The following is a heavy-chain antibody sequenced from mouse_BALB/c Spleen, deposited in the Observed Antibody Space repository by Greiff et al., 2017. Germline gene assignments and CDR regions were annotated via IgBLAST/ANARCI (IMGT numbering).Heavy chain of an antibody. D-gene: IGHD3-1*01. V-gene: IGHV5-15*02. CDR2: ISNLAYSI. CDR3: ARDGGKLGLRKAMDY. Sequence: DVMLVESGGGLVQPGGSRKLSCAASGFTFSDYGMAWVRQAPGKGPEWVAFISNLAYSIYYADTVTGRFTISRANAKNTLYLEMSSLRSEDTAMYYCARDGGKLGLRKAMDYWGQGTSVTVSS. J-gene: IGHJ4*01. CDR1: GFTFSDYG.